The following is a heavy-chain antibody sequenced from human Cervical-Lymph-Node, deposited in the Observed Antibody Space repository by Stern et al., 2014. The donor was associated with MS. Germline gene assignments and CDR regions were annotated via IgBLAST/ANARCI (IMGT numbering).Heavy chain of an antibody. CDR2: TSYDGGNK. J-gene: IGHJ4*02. Sequence: QLVQSGGGVVQPGRSLRLSCAASRFTFSSYAMHWVRQAPGKGLEWVAFTSYDGGNKYYADSVKGRFTISRDNSKNTLYLQMNSLRAEDTAVYYCASSSGVGFDYWGQGTLVTVSS. V-gene: IGHV3-30*04. CDR3: ASSSGVGFDY. CDR1: RFTFSSYA. D-gene: IGHD1-26*01.